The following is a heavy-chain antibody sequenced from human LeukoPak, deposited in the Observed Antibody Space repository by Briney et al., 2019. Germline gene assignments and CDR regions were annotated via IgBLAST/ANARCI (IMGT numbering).Heavy chain of an antibody. CDR1: GFTFSSYA. V-gene: IGHV3-64*01. CDR2: ISSNGGST. Sequence: GGSLRLSCAASGFTFSSYAMHWVRQAPGKGLEYVSAISSNGGSTYYANSVKGRFTISRDNSKNTLYLQMGSLRAEDMAVYYCAGVAAAGFDYWGQGTLVTVSS. CDR3: AGVAAAGFDY. D-gene: IGHD6-13*01. J-gene: IGHJ4*02.